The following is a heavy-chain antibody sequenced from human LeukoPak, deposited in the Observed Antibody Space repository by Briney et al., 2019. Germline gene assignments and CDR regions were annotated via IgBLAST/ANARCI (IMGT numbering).Heavy chain of an antibody. V-gene: IGHV3-74*01. Sequence: PGGSLRLSCAASGFTFSTYWMHWVRQAPGKGLVWVSRNGTTTSYADSVKGRFTISRDNAKDTVYLQMNSLRAEDTAVYYCARVSIGWYSFDYWGQGTLVTVSS. D-gene: IGHD6-19*01. CDR3: ARVSIGWYSFDY. CDR2: NGTTT. J-gene: IGHJ4*02. CDR1: GFTFSTYW.